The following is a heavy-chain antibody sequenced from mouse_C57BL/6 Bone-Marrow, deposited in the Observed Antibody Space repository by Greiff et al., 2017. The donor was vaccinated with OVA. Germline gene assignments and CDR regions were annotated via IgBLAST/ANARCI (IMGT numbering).Heavy chain of an antibody. D-gene: IGHD2-4*01. CDR2: FDPSDSYT. Sequence: QVQLQQPGAELVKPGASVKLSCKASGYTFTSYWMQWVKQRPGQGLEWIGEFDPSDSYTNYNQKFKGQATLTVDTSSSTAYMQLRSLTSEDSAVYYCARDNDYDGTYWYFDVWGTGTTVTVTS. CDR1: GYTFTSYW. J-gene: IGHJ1*03. CDR3: ARDNDYDGTYWYFDV. V-gene: IGHV1-50*01.